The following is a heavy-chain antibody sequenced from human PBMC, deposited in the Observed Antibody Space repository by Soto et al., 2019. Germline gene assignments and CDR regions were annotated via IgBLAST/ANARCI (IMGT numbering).Heavy chain of an antibody. J-gene: IGHJ5*02. CDR2: IYYSGST. V-gene: IGHV4-59*01. D-gene: IGHD3-16*02. CDR3: ARGSIMITFGGVIVLNYVAH. Sequence: SETLSLTCTVSGGSISSYYWSWIRQPPGKGLEWIGYIYYSGSTNYNPSLKSRVTISVDTSKNQFSLKLSPVTAADTAVYYCARGSIMITFGGVIVLNYVAHWGPGTLVTVSS. CDR1: GGSISSYY.